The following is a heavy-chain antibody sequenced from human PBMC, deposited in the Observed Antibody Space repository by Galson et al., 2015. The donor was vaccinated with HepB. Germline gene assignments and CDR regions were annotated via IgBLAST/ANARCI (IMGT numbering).Heavy chain of an antibody. D-gene: IGHD6-13*01. V-gene: IGHV3-11*03. CDR2: ISISSGYT. CDR3: ATWAAALGFDY. J-gene: IGHJ4*02. Sequence: SLRLSCAASGFSFSDYYMSWIRQAPGKGLEWISYISISSGYTDYADSVKGRFSISRDNAKNSLFLQMNSLRAEDTAVYYCATWAAALGFDYWGQGTLVTVSS. CDR1: GFSFSDYY.